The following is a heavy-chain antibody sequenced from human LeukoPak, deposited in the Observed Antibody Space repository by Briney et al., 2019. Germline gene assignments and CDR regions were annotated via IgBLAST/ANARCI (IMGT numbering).Heavy chain of an antibody. CDR3: ARDRRSGGSSYYFDY. D-gene: IGHD2-15*01. Sequence: GGSLRLSCAASGFTFSSYWMSWVRQAPGKGLEWVANIKQDGSEKYYVDSVKGRFTISRDNAMNSLYLQMNSLRAEDTAVYYCARDRRSGGSSYYFDYWGQGTLVTVPS. J-gene: IGHJ4*02. CDR1: GFTFSSYW. V-gene: IGHV3-7*04. CDR2: IKQDGSEK.